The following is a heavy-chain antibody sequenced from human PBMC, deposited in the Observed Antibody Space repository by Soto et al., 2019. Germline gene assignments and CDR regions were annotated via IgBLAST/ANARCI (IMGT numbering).Heavy chain of an antibody. V-gene: IGHV4-34*01. CDR2: INHSGST. J-gene: IGHJ6*02. Sequence: SETLSLTCAVYGGSFSCYYWSWIRQPPGKGLEWIGEINHSGSTNYNPSLKSRVTISVDTSKNQFSLKLSSVTAADTAVYYCARGRFSGMDVWGQGTTVTVSS. CDR3: ARGRFSGMDV. CDR1: GGSFSCYY.